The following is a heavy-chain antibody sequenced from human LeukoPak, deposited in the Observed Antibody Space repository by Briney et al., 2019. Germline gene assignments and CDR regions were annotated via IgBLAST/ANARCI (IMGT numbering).Heavy chain of an antibody. V-gene: IGHV1-2*02. CDR2: INPNSCDT. CDR3: ARDLVWFGEPKGYYNYMDV. J-gene: IGHJ6*03. D-gene: IGHD3-10*01. Sequence: GASVKVSCKASGYTFTGYYMHWVRQAPGQGLEWMGWINPNSCDTNYAQKFQGRDTMTRDTSISTGYMELSRLRSDDTAVYYCARDLVWFGEPKGYYNYMDVWGKGTTVTVSS. CDR1: GYTFTGYY.